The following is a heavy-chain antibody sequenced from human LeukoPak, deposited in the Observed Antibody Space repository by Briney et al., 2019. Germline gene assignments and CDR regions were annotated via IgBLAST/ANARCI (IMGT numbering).Heavy chain of an antibody. J-gene: IGHJ1*01. CDR3: AIMHGYYDGSGYWVQ. D-gene: IGHD3-22*01. CDR1: GCTFGSYG. CDR2: ITPNADRT. Sequence: SGGFLRLSCAASGCTFGSYGMSWVRQAPGKGLEWVSFITPNADRTSYADSVEGRFTISRDNPRNTLYMQMNSLRDEDTALYYCAIMHGYYDGSGYWVQWGQGTLVTVSS. V-gene: IGHV3-23*01.